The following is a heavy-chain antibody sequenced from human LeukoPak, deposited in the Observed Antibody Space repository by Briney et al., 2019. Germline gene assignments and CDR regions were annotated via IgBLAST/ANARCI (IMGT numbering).Heavy chain of an antibody. CDR2: IQQDGSGQ. J-gene: IGHJ4*02. D-gene: IGHD3-3*01. Sequence: GGSLRLSCAASGFTFSDYWMSWARQAPGKGLEWVANIQQDGSGQYYVDSVKGRFTISRDNAKNSLSLQMNSLRADDTAVYFCARDASIFGVLGEVDYWGQGTLVTVSS. CDR3: ARDASIFGVLGEVDY. V-gene: IGHV3-7*01. CDR1: GFTFSDYW.